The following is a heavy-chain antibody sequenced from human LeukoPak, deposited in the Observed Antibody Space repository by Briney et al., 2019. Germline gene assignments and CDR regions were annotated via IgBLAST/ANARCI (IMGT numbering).Heavy chain of an antibody. Sequence: ASVKVSCRASGYTFTSYGISWVRQAPGQGLEWMGWISAYNGNTNYAQKLQGRVTMTTDTSTSTAYMELRSLRSDDTAVYYCARDSYYYDSSGYYPNWFDPWGQGTLVTVSS. CDR2: ISAYNGNT. CDR3: ARDSYYYDSSGYYPNWFDP. V-gene: IGHV1-18*01. J-gene: IGHJ5*02. D-gene: IGHD3-22*01. CDR1: GYTFTSYG.